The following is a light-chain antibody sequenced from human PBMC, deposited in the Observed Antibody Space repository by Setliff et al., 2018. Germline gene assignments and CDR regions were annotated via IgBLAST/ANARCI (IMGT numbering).Light chain of an antibody. J-gene: IGLJ1*01. CDR1: SSDVGSYDL. CDR3: SSYVSGNNFV. Sequence: QSALTQPASVSGSPGQSITISCSGTSSDVGSYDLVSWYQQHPGKAPKLIIYNVSGRPSGVSHRFSGSKSDNTASLTISGLQAEDEADYYCSSYVSGNNFVFGSGTKVTVL. CDR2: NVS. V-gene: IGLV2-14*03.